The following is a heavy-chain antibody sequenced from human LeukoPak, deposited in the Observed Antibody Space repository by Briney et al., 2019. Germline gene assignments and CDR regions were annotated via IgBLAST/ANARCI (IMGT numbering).Heavy chain of an antibody. CDR2: IYYSGST. CDR1: GGSVNSSSYY. J-gene: IGHJ6*03. D-gene: IGHD3-10*01. V-gene: IGHV4-39*01. CDR3: ASGYGSGSYYRYYYYYMDV. Sequence: SETLSLTCTVSGGSVNSSSYYWGWIRQPPGKGLEWIGSIYYSGSTYYNPYLNSRVTISVDTSKNQFSLKLSSVTAADTAVYYCASGYGSGSYYRYYYYYMDVWGKGTTVTISS.